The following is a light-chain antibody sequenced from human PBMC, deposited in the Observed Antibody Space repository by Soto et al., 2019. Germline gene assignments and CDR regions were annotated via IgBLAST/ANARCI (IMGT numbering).Light chain of an antibody. V-gene: IGKV1-39*01. CDR1: QSISTY. CDR2: GVF. Sequence: DIQMTQSPSSLSASVGDRVTITCRTSQSISTYLNWYQQKPGKAPKLLIYGVFSLESGVPSRFSGGGSGTDFSLTISSLQPEDFALYYCQHSYSTPPTFGQGTKVEIK. CDR3: QHSYSTPPT. J-gene: IGKJ2*01.